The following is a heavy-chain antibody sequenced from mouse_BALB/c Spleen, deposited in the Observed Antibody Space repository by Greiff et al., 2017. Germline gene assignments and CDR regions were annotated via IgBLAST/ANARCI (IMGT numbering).Heavy chain of an antibody. Sequence: EVQLQQSGPELVKPGASVKMSCKASGYTFTDYYMDWVKQSHGESFEWIGRVNPYNGGTSYNQKFKGKATLTVDKSSSTAYMELNSLTSEDSAVYYCARGDGYPFAYWGQGTLVTVSA. J-gene: IGHJ3*01. CDR2: VNPYNGGT. CDR1: GYTFTDYY. D-gene: IGHD2-3*01. V-gene: IGHV1-19*01. CDR3: ARGDGYPFAY.